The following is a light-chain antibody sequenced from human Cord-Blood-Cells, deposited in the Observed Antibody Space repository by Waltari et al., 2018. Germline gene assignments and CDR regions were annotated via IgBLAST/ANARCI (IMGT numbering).Light chain of an antibody. CDR3: QQRSNWYT. Sequence: EIELTQSPATLSLSPGERATLSCRASQSVSSYLAWYQQKPGQAPRLLIYDASNRATGIPARFSGSGSGTDFTLTISSLEPEDFAVYYCQQRSNWYTFGQGTKLEIK. CDR2: DAS. J-gene: IGKJ2*01. V-gene: IGKV3-11*01. CDR1: QSVSSY.